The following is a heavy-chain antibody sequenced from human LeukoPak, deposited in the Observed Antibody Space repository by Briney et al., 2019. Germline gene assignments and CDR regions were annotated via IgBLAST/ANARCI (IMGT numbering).Heavy chain of an antibody. V-gene: IGHV3-43*02. CDR2: ISGDGGST. D-gene: IGHD3-10*01. CDR1: GFTFDDYA. J-gene: IGHJ4*02. Sequence: PGGSLRLSCAASGFTFDDYAMHWVRQAPGKGLEWVSLISGDGGSTYYADSVKGRFTISRDNSKNSLYLQVNSLRTEDTALYYCAKDISDAITMVRGDIRGYWGQGTLVTVSS. CDR3: AKDISDAITMVRGDIRGY.